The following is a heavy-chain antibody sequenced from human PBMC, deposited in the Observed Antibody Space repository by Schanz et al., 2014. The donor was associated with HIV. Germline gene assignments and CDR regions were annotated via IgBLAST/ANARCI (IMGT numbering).Heavy chain of an antibody. CDR1: GFTFSHTW. J-gene: IGHJ4*02. CDR3: AAGLGHSDFDY. CDR2: IKSAPYSGTT. Sequence: EVQLLESGGGLVKPGGSLRVSCAASGFTFSHTWMSWVRQAPGKGLEWVGRIKSAPYSGTTDYPAPVKGRFTVSRDDSKTTVYLQLNSMKTEDTGVYYCAAGLGHSDFDYWGQGTLVTVSS. V-gene: IGHV3-15*01. D-gene: IGHD2-15*01.